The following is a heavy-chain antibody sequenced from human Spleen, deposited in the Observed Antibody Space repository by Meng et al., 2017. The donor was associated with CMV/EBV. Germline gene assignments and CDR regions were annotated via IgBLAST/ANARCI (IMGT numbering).Heavy chain of an antibody. V-gene: IGHV1-69*05. CDR1: TFSSYG. CDR3: ARGPRITVGGVIIWPLED. CDR2: ITPAFETA. J-gene: IGHJ4*02. D-gene: IGHD3-16*02. Sequence: TFSSYGISWVRQAPGQGLEWMGGITPAFETADYAQKFRDRVTITTDDSATTAYMEMSSLGSEDTAVYFCARGPRITVGGVIIWPLEDWGQGTLVTVSS.